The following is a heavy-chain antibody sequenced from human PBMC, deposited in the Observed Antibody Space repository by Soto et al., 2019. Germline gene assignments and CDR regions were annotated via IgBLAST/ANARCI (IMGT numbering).Heavy chain of an antibody. J-gene: IGHJ4*02. CDR3: AREAPGTSYFDC. V-gene: IGHV4-59*12. CDR2: MYHSGST. D-gene: IGHD6-13*01. CDR1: GGSISSYY. Sequence: SETLSLTCTVSGGSISSYYWSWIRQPPGKGLEWIGYMYHSGSTNSNPSLKSRVTISVDKSKNQFSLKLSSVTAADTAVYYCAREAPGTSYFDCWGRGTQVTVSS.